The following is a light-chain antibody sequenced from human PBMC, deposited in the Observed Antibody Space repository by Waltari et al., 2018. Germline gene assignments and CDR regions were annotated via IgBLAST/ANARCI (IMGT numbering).Light chain of an antibody. J-gene: IGKJ5*01. CDR1: QSISTY. CDR2: DAS. CDR3: HQRGSWPIT. Sequence: VLTQSPATLSLSPGAGAPLSCRASQSISTYLAWFQQRPGQAPRLLIYDASNRAAGVPARFSGSGSGTDFTLSISSLETEDFAVYYCHQRGSWPITFGQGTRLEIK. V-gene: IGKV3-11*01.